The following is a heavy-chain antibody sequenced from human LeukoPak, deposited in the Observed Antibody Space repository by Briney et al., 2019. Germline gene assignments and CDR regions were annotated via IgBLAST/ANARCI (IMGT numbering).Heavy chain of an antibody. V-gene: IGHV4-59*01. CDR3: ARTTEGGYTYGYFYYYYMDV. CDR2: IYYSGST. J-gene: IGHJ6*03. D-gene: IGHD5-18*01. CDR1: GGSISSYY. Sequence: SETLSLTCAVSGGSISSYYWSWIRQPPGKGLEWIGYIYYSGSTNYNPSLKSRVTISVDTSKNQFSLKLTSVTAADTAVYYCARTTEGGYTYGYFYYYYMDVWGKGTTVTISS.